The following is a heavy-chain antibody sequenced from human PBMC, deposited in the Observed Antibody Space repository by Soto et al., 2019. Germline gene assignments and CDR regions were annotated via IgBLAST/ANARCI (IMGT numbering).Heavy chain of an antibody. CDR3: ARAPILLSSIAARRPRGWFDP. Sequence: ASVKVSCKTSGYSFTDYKLHWVRQAPGQRLEWMGWVDPNGGGSNSAQKFQGSVTMTWDTSITTAYLDPTRLTTNDTATYFCARAPILLSSIAARRPRGWFDPWGQGTLVTVSS. D-gene: IGHD6-6*01. J-gene: IGHJ5*02. CDR1: GYSFTDYK. V-gene: IGHV1-2*04. CDR2: VDPNGGGS.